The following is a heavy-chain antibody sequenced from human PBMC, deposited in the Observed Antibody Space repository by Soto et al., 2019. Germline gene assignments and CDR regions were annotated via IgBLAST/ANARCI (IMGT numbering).Heavy chain of an antibody. CDR2: ISGSGAGT. CDR1: GFTFSSYA. CDR3: AYSIAAAGIAMDY. D-gene: IGHD6-13*01. Sequence: EVQLLESGGGLVQPGGSLRLSCAASGFTFSSYAMSWVRQAPGKGLEWVSDISGSGAGTYYADSVKGRFTISRDNSKNPLYLQMNSLRAEETAVYYCAYSIAAAGIAMDYWGQGTLVTVSS. V-gene: IGHV3-23*01. J-gene: IGHJ4*02.